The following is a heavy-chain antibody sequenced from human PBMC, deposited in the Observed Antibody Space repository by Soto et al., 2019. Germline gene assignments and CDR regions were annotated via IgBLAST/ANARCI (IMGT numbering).Heavy chain of an antibody. CDR3: ARLSYYYGMDV. V-gene: IGHV4-59*08. CDR1: GGSISSYY. Sequence: SETLSLTCTVSGGSISSYYWSWIRQPPGKGLEWIGYIYYSGSTNYNPSLKSRVTISVDTSKNQFSLKLSSVTAADTAVYYCARLSYYYGMDVWGQGTTVTVSS. J-gene: IGHJ6*02. CDR2: IYYSGST.